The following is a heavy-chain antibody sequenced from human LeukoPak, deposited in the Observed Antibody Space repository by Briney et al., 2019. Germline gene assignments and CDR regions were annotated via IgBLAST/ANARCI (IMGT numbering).Heavy chain of an antibody. CDR3: AKALRGGYTFFDY. Sequence: PGGSLRLSCAASGFTFSSYSMNWVRQAPGKGLEWVSYISSSSSTIYYADSVKGRFTISRDNSKNTLYLQMNSLRAEDTAVYYCAKALRGGYTFFDYWGQGTLVTVSS. CDR2: ISSSSSTI. J-gene: IGHJ4*02. CDR1: GFTFSSYS. D-gene: IGHD3-22*01. V-gene: IGHV3-48*01.